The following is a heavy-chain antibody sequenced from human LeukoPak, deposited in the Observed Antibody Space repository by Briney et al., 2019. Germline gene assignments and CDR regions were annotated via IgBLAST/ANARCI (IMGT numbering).Heavy chain of an antibody. J-gene: IGHJ6*02. CDR1: GGSISSYY. Sequence: SETLSLTCTVSGGSISSYYWSWIRQPPGKGLEWIGYIYYSGSTNYNPSLKSRVTISVDTSKNQFSLKLSSVTAADTAVYYCARGGCSSTSCPPSYYYYYGMDVWGQGTTVTVSS. CDR3: ARGGCSSTSCPPSYYYYYGMDV. D-gene: IGHD2-2*01. V-gene: IGHV4-59*01. CDR2: IYYSGST.